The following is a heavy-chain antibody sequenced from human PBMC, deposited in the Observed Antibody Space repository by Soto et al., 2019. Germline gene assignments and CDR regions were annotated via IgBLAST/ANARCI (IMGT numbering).Heavy chain of an antibody. CDR3: ATGHWMISDYYDSSGSYFDY. CDR1: GGSISSGGYY. V-gene: IGHV4-31*03. Sequence: PSETLSPPGTVSGGSISSGGYYWSWIRQHPGKGLEWIGYIYYSGSTYYNPSLKSRVTISVDTSKNQFSLKLSSVTAADTAVYYCATGHWMISDYYDSSGSYFDYWGQGTRVIVSS. D-gene: IGHD3-22*01. CDR2: IYYSGST. J-gene: IGHJ4*02.